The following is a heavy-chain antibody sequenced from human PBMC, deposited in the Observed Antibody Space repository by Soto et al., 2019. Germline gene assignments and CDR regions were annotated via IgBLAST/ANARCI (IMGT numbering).Heavy chain of an antibody. V-gene: IGHV5-51*01. CDR3: ARHRRYCSGGSCSEFDP. Sequence: GESLKISCKGSGYSFTSYWIGWVRQMPGKGLEWMGIIYPGDSDTRYSPSFQGQVTISADKSISTAYLQWSSLKASDTAMYYCARHRRYCSGGSCSEFDPWGQGTLVTVSS. J-gene: IGHJ5*02. CDR2: IYPGDSDT. D-gene: IGHD2-15*01. CDR1: GYSFTSYW.